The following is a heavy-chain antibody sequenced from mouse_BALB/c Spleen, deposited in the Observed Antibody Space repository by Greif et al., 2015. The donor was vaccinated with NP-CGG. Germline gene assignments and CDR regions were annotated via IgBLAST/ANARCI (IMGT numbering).Heavy chain of an antibody. CDR1: GFSLTSYG. CDR3: ARERYYYFDY. J-gene: IGHJ2*01. D-gene: IGHD2-14*01. V-gene: IGHV2-9*02. CDR2: IWAGGST. Sequence: VMLVESRPGLVAPSQSLSITCTVSGFSLTSYGVHWVRQPPGKGLEWLGVIWAGGSTNYNSALMSRLSISKDNSKSQVFLKMNSLQTDDTAMYYCARERYYYFDYWGQGTTLTVSS.